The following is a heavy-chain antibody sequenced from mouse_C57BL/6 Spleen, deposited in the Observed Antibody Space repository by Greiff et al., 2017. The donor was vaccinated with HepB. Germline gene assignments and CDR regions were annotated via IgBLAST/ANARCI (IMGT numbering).Heavy chain of an antibody. Sequence: EVQLVESGGGLVKPGGSLKLSCAASGFTFSSYTMSWVRQTPEKRLEWVATISGGGGNTYYPDSVKGRFTISRDNAKNTLYLQMSSLRSEDTALYYCARHGNYVRFAYWGQGTLVTVSA. J-gene: IGHJ3*01. CDR2: ISGGGGNT. D-gene: IGHD2-1*01. CDR3: ARHGNYVRFAY. V-gene: IGHV5-9*01. CDR1: GFTFSSYT.